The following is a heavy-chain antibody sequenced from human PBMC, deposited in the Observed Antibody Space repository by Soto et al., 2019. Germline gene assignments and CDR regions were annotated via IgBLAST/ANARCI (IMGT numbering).Heavy chain of an antibody. CDR1: GDYVSSNTAT. V-gene: IGHV6-1*01. CDR2: IFYRSQWYS. J-gene: IGHJ4*02. Sequence: QVQLQQSGPGPVKPSQTLSLTCDISGDYVSSNTATWNWIRQSPSRGLEWPGRIFYRSQWYSNYAVSVKSRITIHPDTSKNQFSLQLNSVTPEDAAIYYCARGGQQVVPVWGQGTLVTVSS. CDR3: ARGGQQVVPV. D-gene: IGHD6-6*01.